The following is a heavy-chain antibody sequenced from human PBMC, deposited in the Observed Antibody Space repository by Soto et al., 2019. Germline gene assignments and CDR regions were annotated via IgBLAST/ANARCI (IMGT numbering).Heavy chain of an antibody. CDR3: AKDQGSSWYEIDY. CDR2: VSGSGSST. Sequence: GGSLRLSCAASGFTFSSYAMSWVRQAPGKGLEWVSHVSGSGSSTYYADSVKGRFTISRDTSKNTLYLQMNSLRVEDTAVYYCAKDQGSSWYEIDYWGQGTLVTVSS. CDR1: GFTFSSYA. D-gene: IGHD6-13*01. V-gene: IGHV3-23*01. J-gene: IGHJ4*02.